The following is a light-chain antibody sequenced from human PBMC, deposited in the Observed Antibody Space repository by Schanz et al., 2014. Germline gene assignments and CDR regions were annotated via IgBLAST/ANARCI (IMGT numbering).Light chain of an antibody. Sequence: EIVMTQSPATLSVSPGDGATLSCRTSQSVGSNLAWYQQKPGQAPRLLIYGASTRATGIPARFSGSGSGTDFTLTIPGLEPEDFAVYYCQQRSNWPLTFGGGTKVEIK. CDR3: QQRSNWPLT. V-gene: IGKV3-15*01. J-gene: IGKJ4*01. CDR1: QSVGSN. CDR2: GAS.